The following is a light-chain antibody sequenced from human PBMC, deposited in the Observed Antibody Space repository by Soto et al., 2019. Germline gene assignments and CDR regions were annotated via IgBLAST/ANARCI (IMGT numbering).Light chain of an antibody. CDR1: DSDVGAYDS. CDR3: CSSAPESTYV. CDR2: KGT. V-gene: IGLV2-23*01. J-gene: IGLJ1*01. Sequence: QSVLAQPASVSGSPGQSITISCTGTDSDVGAYDSVSWYQQHPHKAPQLIIYKGTQRPSGVSNRFSGSTSGNAASLTISALQADEEADYFCCSSAPESTYVFGTGTKVTVL.